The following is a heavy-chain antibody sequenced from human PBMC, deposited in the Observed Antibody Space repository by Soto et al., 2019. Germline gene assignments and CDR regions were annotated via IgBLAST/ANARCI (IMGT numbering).Heavy chain of an antibody. J-gene: IGHJ4*02. D-gene: IGHD3-3*01. V-gene: IGHV1-24*01. CDR1: GSTLTELS. Sequence: GASVKVACKVSGSTLTELSMHWVRQAPGKGLEWMGGFDPEDGETIYAQKFQGRVTMTEDTSTDTAYMELSSLRSEDTAVYYCATDEGLRFLEAFDYWGQGTLVTVSS. CDR3: ATDEGLRFLEAFDY. CDR2: FDPEDGET.